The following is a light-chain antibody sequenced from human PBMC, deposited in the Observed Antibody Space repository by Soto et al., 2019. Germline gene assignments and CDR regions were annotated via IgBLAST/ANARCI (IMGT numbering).Light chain of an antibody. Sequence: EIVLTQSPATLSLSPGERATLSCRASQSVSSYLAWYQQKPGQAPRLLIYDASNRATGIPARFSGDGSGTDFTLTISRLEAEDFAIYYCHQYGSSPGSFGQGTKVDIK. CDR2: DAS. V-gene: IGKV3-11*01. J-gene: IGKJ1*01. CDR1: QSVSSY. CDR3: HQYGSSPGS.